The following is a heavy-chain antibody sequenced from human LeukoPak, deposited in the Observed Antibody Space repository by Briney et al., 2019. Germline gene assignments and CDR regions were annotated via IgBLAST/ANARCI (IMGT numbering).Heavy chain of an antibody. Sequence: GASVKVSCKVSGYTLTELSMHWVRQAPGKGLEWMGGFDSEDGETIYAQKFQGRVTMTEDTSTDTAYMELSSLRSEDTAVYYCATDRPYDSSGYYNFDYWGQGTLVTVSS. CDR1: GYTLTELS. CDR3: ATDRPYDSSGYYNFDY. D-gene: IGHD3-22*01. J-gene: IGHJ4*02. V-gene: IGHV1-24*01. CDR2: FDSEDGET.